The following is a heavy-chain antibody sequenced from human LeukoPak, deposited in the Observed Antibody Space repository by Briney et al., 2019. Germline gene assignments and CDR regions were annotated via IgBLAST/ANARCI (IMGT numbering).Heavy chain of an antibody. J-gene: IGHJ4*02. CDR2: IYYSGST. V-gene: IGHV4-59*01. CDR1: GGSISSYY. CDR3: AREGGNRRGYSYGWVDY. D-gene: IGHD5-18*01. Sequence: SETLSLTCTVSGGSISSYYWSWIRQPPGKGLEWIGYIYYSGSTNYNPSLKSRGTISVDTSKTQFSLKLSSVTAADTAVYYCAREGGNRRGYSYGWVDYWGQGTLVTVSS.